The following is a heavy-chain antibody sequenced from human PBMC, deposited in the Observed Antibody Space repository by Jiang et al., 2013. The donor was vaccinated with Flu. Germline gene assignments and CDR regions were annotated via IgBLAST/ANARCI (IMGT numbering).Heavy chain of an antibody. CDR1: GFTFSSYG. Sequence: LSCAASGFTFSSYGMHWVRQAPGKGLEWVAVISYDGSNKYYADSVKGRFTISRDNSKNTLYLQMNSLRAEDTAVYYCAKDSRDWYFDLWGRGTLVTVSS. CDR2: ISYDGSNK. J-gene: IGHJ2*01. V-gene: IGHV3-30*18. CDR3: AKDSRDWYFDL.